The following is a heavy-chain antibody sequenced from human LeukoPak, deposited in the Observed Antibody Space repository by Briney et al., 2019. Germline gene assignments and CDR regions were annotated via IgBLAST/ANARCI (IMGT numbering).Heavy chain of an antibody. V-gene: IGHV4-59*11. D-gene: IGHD3-3*01. CDR1: GGSINSHY. Sequence: WETLSLTCTVSGGSINSHYWSWIRQPPGKGLEWSGDIYYSGSTNYNPSLKSRVSISVDTPKNQFSMKLTSVTAADTAVYYCARGQYYDFWSGRGYFDYRGQGTLVTVSS. CDR3: ARGQYYDFWSGRGYFDY. CDR2: IYYSGST. J-gene: IGHJ4*02.